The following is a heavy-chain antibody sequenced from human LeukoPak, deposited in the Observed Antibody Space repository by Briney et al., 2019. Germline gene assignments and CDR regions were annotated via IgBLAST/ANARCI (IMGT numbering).Heavy chain of an antibody. D-gene: IGHD6-19*01. CDR3: TRDPGIAVAGTGTSFDY. CDR1: GVSISSYY. J-gene: IGHJ4*02. V-gene: IGHV4-59*12. CDR2: IYYSGST. Sequence: SETLSLTCTVSGVSISSYYWSWIRQPPGKGLEGIGYIYYSGSTNYNPSLKSRVTISVDTSKNRFSLKLSSVTAADTAVYYCTRDPGIAVAGTGTSFDYWGQGTLVTVSS.